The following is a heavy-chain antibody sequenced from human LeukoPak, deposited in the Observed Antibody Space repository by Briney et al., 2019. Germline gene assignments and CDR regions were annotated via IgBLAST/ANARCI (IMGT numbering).Heavy chain of an antibody. D-gene: IGHD6-13*01. J-gene: IGHJ4*02. CDR2: ISGSGGST. Sequence: PSGGSLRLSCAASGFTFSSYAMSWVRQAPGKGLEWVSAISGSGGSTYYADSVKGRFTISRDNSKNTLYLQMNSLRAEDTAVYYCAKSAAQYSSSWPLGYWGQGTLVTVSS. CDR3: AKSAAQYSSSWPLGY. V-gene: IGHV3-23*01. CDR1: GFTFSSYA.